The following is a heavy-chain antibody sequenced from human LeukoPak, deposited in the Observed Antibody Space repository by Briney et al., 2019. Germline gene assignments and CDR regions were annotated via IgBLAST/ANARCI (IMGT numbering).Heavy chain of an antibody. D-gene: IGHD1-1*01. CDR2: ISSSGSA. V-gene: IGHV4-4*07. Sequence: SETLSLTCNVPGGSISSYYWNWIRQPAGKGLEWIGRISSSGSANYNPSLKSRVTLSVDTSKKQLSLALNSVTAADTAVFYCATEPTRTPYYYMDVWGTGTTVIVSS. CDR3: ATEPTRTPYYYMDV. J-gene: IGHJ6*03. CDR1: GGSISSYY.